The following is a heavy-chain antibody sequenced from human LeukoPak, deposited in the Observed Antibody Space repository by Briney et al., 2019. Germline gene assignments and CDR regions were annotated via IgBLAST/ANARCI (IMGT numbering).Heavy chain of an antibody. J-gene: IGHJ5*02. CDR3: ARDLELHPYNLYNWFDP. Sequence: PGGSLRLSCAASGFTFSSYSMNWVRQAPGKGLEWVSSISSSSSYIYYADSVKGRFTISRDNAKNSLYLQMNSLRAEHTAVYYCARDLELHPYNLYNWFDPWGQGTLVTVSS. D-gene: IGHD1-14*01. CDR2: ISSSSSYI. CDR1: GFTFSSYS. V-gene: IGHV3-21*01.